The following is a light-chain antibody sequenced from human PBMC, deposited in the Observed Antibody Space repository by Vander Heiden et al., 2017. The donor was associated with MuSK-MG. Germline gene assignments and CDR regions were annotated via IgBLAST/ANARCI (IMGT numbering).Light chain of an antibody. CDR3: QQYNTSPLT. Sequence: EIVFTHSPGTLSLSLGERGTLPCRASQRLSSSYIAWYPQNPGQAPRLLIYGSSSSATGIPDRFSGSGSGTDFTLTISRLQPEDSAVFYCQQYNTSPLTFGQGTRLEI. CDR1: QRLSSSY. J-gene: IGKJ5*01. V-gene: IGKV3-20*01. CDR2: GSS.